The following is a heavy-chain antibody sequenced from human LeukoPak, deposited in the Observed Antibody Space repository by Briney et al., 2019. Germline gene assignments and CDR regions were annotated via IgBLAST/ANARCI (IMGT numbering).Heavy chain of an antibody. V-gene: IGHV4-30-4*01. CDR2: IYYRGST. D-gene: IGHD1-26*01. J-gene: IGHJ4*02. Sequence: PQTLSLTCTVSGGSISSGDYYWSWIRQPPGKGLEWIGYIYYRGSTYYNPSLKSRVTISVDTSKNQFSLKLSSVTAADTAVYYCARGDGWELLLFDYWGQGTLVTVSS. CDR1: GGSISSGDYY. CDR3: ARGDGWELLLFDY.